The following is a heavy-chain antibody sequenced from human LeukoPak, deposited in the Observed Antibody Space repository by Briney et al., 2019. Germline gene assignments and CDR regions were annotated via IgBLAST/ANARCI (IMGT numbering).Heavy chain of an antibody. CDR3: ARLDSPGIMTTVTTEGGSYYGMDV. D-gene: IGHD4-17*01. CDR1: GYSFTSYW. CDR2: IYPGDSDT. V-gene: IGHV5-51*01. Sequence: GESLKISCKGSGYSFTSYWIGWVRQMPGKGLEWMGIIYPGDSDTRYSPSFQGQVTISADKSISTAYLQWSSLKASDTAMYYCARLDSPGIMTTVTTEGGSYYGMDVWGQGTTVTVSS. J-gene: IGHJ6*02.